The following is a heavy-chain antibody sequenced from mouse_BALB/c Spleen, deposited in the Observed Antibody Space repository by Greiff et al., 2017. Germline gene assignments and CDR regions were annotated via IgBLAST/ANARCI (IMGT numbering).Heavy chain of an antibody. V-gene: IGHV5-4*02. D-gene: IGHD2-1*01. CDR1: GFTFSDYY. CDR3: ARERGNYVGAMDY. CDR2: ISDGGSYT. J-gene: IGHJ4*01. Sequence: EVMLVESGGGLVKPGGSLKLSCAASGFTFSDYYMYWVRQTPEKRLEWVATISDGGSYTYYPDSVKGRFTISRDNAKNNLYLQMSSLKSEDTAMYYCARERGNYVGAMDYWGQGTSVTVSS.